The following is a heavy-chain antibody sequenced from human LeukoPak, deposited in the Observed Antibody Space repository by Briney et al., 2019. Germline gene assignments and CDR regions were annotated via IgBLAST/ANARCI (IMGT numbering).Heavy chain of an antibody. J-gene: IGHJ3*02. Sequence: SETLSLTCTVSGGSISSGGYYWSWIRQHPGKGLEWIGYIYYSGSTYYNPSLKGRVTISVDTSKNQFSLKLSSVTAADTAVYYCARVYGGNFLDAFDIWGQGTMVTVSS. CDR1: GGSISSGGYY. V-gene: IGHV4-31*03. D-gene: IGHD4-23*01. CDR3: ARVYGGNFLDAFDI. CDR2: IYYSGST.